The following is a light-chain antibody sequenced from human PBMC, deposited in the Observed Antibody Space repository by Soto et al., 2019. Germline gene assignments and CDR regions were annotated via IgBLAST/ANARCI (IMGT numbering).Light chain of an antibody. V-gene: IGKV3-11*01. CDR1: QSVGTF. CDR3: QRRTGWPRGT. J-gene: IGKJ2*02. Sequence: EIVLTQSPATLSLSPGERATLSCRASQSVGTFLAWYQQKPGQAPRVLIHDASNRAAGVPARFSGSGSGTAFPLTISSLEPDDSAVYFCQRRTGWPRGTFGQGTRLEIK. CDR2: DAS.